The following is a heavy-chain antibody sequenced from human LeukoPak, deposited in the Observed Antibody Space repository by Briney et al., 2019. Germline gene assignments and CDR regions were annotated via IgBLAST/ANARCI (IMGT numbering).Heavy chain of an antibody. CDR1: GFTFSTHF. V-gene: IGHV3-23*01. Sequence: PGGSLRLSCAAAGAASGFTFSTHFLNWVRQAPGKGLEWVSGISGDGDYTYYADSVKGRFTASRDNSRKTLYLQLNNLRVEDTAMFYWGKTFGWGNYGARGARVTV. CDR2: ISGDGDYT. D-gene: IGHD3-16*01. J-gene: IGHJ4*02. CDR3: GKTFGWGNY.